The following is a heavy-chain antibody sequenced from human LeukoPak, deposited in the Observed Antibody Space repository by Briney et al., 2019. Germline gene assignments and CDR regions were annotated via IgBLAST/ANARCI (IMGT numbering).Heavy chain of an antibody. V-gene: IGHV3-23*01. J-gene: IGHJ5*02. CDR2: ISGSGGST. CDR3: AKNMDSSSWYKFDP. CDR1: GFTFSSYA. D-gene: IGHD6-13*01. Sequence: GGSLRLSCAAAGFTFSSYAMNWVRQAPRKGLEWVSGISGSGGSTNYADSVKGRFTISRDNSKNTLYLQMNSLRAEDTAVYYCAKNMDSSSWYKFDPWGQGTLVTVSS.